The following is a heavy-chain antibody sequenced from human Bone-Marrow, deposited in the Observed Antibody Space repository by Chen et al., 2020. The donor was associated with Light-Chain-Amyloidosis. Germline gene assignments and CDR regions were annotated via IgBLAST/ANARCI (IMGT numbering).Heavy chain of an antibody. J-gene: IGHJ4*02. CDR2: IYPDDSDA. CDR3: ARRRDGYNFDY. V-gene: IGHV5-51*01. Sequence: EVQLEQSGPDVKKLGESLKISCKGSGYTFPNYWIGWVRQIPGKGLEWMGVIYPDDSDARYSPSVEGQVTISADKSITTAYLQWRSLKASDTAMYYCARRRDGYNFDYWGQGTLVTVSS. CDR1: GYTFPNYW. D-gene: IGHD5-12*01.